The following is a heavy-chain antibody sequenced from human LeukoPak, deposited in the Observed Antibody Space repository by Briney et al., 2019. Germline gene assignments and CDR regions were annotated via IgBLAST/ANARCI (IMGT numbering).Heavy chain of an antibody. Sequence: SGGSLRLSCAASGFSFSSYGIHWVRQAPGKGLEWVAVISYDGNKKYYAYSVKGRFTISRDNSKNTLYLQMNSLRAEDTAVYYCAKDRGGAYYESSVDIWGKGTMVTVSS. D-gene: IGHD3-22*01. CDR1: GFSFSSYG. CDR2: ISYDGNKK. J-gene: IGHJ3*02. CDR3: AKDRGGAYYESSVDI. V-gene: IGHV3-30*18.